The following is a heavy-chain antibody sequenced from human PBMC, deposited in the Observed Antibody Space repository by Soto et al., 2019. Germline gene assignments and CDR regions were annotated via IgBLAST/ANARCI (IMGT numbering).Heavy chain of an antibody. D-gene: IGHD2-15*01. Sequence: SETLSLTCTVSGGSISGGGYYWSWIRQHPGKGLEWIGYIYYSGSTYYNPPLKSRVTIPVDTSKNQFSLKLSSVTAADTAVYYCARDSVGSSAWGQGTLVTVSS. CDR1: GGSISGGGYY. CDR3: ARDSVGSSA. V-gene: IGHV4-31*03. CDR2: IYYSGST. J-gene: IGHJ4*02.